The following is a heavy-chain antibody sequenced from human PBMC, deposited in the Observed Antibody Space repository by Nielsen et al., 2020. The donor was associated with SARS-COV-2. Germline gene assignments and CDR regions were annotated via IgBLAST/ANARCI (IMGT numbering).Heavy chain of an antibody. V-gene: IGHV1-2*06. D-gene: IGHD3/OR15-3a*01. CDR1: GYTFTDYY. CDR3: ARARATIFGLVMSYGMDV. Sequence: ASVKLSCKASGYTFTDYYIHWVRQAPGQGLDRMGRITPYNRGTNYAQKFQGTVTMTRDASISTVYMELTSDDTAVYYCARARATIFGLVMSYGMDVWGQGTTVAVSS. CDR2: ITPYNRGT. J-gene: IGHJ6*02.